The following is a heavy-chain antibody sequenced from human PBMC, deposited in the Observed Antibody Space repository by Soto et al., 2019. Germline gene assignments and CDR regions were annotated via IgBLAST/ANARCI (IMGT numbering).Heavy chain of an antibody. D-gene: IGHD6-13*01. V-gene: IGHV4-31*03. J-gene: IGHJ4*02. Sequence: QVQLQESGPGLVKPSQTLSLTCTVSGGSISSGGYYWSWIRQHPGKGLEWFGYIYYSGSTYYNPSLKSRITISVDTSKNQFSLKLTSVTAADTAVYYCARGVAAAHFDYWGQGTLVTVSS. CDR3: ARGVAAAHFDY. CDR1: GGSISSGGYY. CDR2: IYYSGST.